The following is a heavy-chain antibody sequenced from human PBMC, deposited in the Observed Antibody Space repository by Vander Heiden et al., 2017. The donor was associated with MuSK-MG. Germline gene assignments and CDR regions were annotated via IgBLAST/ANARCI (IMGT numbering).Heavy chain of an antibody. J-gene: IGHJ3*02. V-gene: IGHV4-59*01. Sequence: VQLQEPGPGLGKPSATLSPTCTVPGGSISSYYWGWIRQPPGKGLEWIGYIYYSGSTNYNPSLKSRVTISVDTSKNQFSLKLSSVTAADTAVYYCARGTASGYSSGWYSVDAFDIWGQGTMVTVSS. CDR1: GGSISSYY. CDR3: ARGTASGYSSGWYSVDAFDI. CDR2: IYYSGST. D-gene: IGHD6-19*01.